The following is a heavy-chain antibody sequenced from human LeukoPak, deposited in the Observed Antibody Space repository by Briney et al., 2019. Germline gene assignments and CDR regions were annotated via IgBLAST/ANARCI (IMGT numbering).Heavy chain of an antibody. Sequence: PGGSLRLSCAASGFTFSSYNMNWVRQAPGKGLECISYISTISSATYYVDSVKGRFTISRDNAKNSLYLQMNSLRDEDTAVYYCARAEFSSGWHVGWFFDLWGRGTLVTVSS. J-gene: IGHJ2*01. V-gene: IGHV3-48*02. D-gene: IGHD6-19*01. CDR1: GFTFSSYN. CDR3: ARAEFSSGWHVGWFFDL. CDR2: ISTISSAT.